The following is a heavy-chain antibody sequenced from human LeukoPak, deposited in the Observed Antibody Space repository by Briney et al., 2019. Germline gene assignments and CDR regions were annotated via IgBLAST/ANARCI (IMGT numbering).Heavy chain of an antibody. V-gene: IGHV1-2*02. CDR1: GYTFTGYY. CDR2: INPNSGGT. J-gene: IGHJ3*02. D-gene: IGHD1-26*01. Sequence: ASVKVSCKASGYTFTGYYMHWVRQAPGQGLEWMGWINPNSGGTNYAQKFQGRVTITRNTSISTAYMELSSLRSEDTAVYYCARLRGSYWNDAFDIWGQGTMVTVSS. CDR3: ARLRGSYWNDAFDI.